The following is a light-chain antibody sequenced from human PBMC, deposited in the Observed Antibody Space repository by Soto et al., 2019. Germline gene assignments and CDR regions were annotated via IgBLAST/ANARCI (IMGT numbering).Light chain of an antibody. J-gene: IGKJ4*01. V-gene: IGKV3-15*01. CDR1: QSVRSN. CDR2: GAS. CDR3: QQYSAWPPT. Sequence: EIVMTQSPAILSVSPGERATLFCRASQSVRSNFLARYQHKPGQAPRLLIHGASTRATGVPARFSGSASETEFTLTISSLQSEDFAVYYCQQYSAWPPTFGGGTKVEIK.